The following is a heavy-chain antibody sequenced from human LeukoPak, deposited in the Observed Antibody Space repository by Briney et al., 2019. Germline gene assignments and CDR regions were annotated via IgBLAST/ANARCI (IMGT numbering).Heavy chain of an antibody. D-gene: IGHD4-11*01. V-gene: IGHV1-46*01. CDR1: GYTFTSYY. CDR2: INPSGGST. Sequence: GASVKVSCKASGYTFTSYYMHWVRQAPGQGLEWMGIINPSGGSTSYAQKFQGRVTMTRDMSTSTVYMELSSLRSEDTAVYYCARDGAVTKETTEAWFDPWGQGTLVTVS. CDR3: ARDGAVTKETTEAWFDP. J-gene: IGHJ5*02.